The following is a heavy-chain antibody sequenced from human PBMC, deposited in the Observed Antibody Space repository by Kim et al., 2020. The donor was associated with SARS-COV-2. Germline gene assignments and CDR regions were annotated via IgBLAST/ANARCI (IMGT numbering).Heavy chain of an antibody. D-gene: IGHD6-19*01. J-gene: IGHJ4*02. CDR3: AKPPLYSSGWYFDY. CDR2: ISYDGSNK. V-gene: IGHV3-30*18. Sequence: GGSLRLSCAASGFTFSSYGMHWVRQAPGKGLEWVAVISYDGSNKYYADSVKGRFTISRDNSKNTLYLQMNSLRAEDTAVYYCAKPPLYSSGWYFDYWGQGTLVTVSS. CDR1: GFTFSSYG.